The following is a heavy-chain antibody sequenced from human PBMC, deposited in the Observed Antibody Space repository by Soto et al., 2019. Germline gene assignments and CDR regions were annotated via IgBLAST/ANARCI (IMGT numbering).Heavy chain of an antibody. D-gene: IGHD2-15*01. CDR3: ARAQPGYCSGGSCYQPEDY. V-gene: IGHV3-11*06. Sequence: GGSLRLSCAASGFTFSDYYMSWIRQAPGKGLEWVSYISSSSSYTNYADSVKGRFTISRDNAKNSLYLQMNSLRAEDTAVYYCARAQPGYCSGGSCYQPEDYWGQGTLVTVSS. CDR1: GFTFSDYY. J-gene: IGHJ4*02. CDR2: ISSSSSYT.